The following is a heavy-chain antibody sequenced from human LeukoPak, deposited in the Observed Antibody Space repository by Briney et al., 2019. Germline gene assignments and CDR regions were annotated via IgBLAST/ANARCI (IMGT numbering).Heavy chain of an antibody. CDR2: INPNSGGT. CDR3: ARGLYYDSSGYYHYYAFDI. J-gene: IGHJ3*02. D-gene: IGHD3-22*01. CDR1: GYTFTGYY. Sequence: ASVKVSCKASGYTFTGYYMHWVRQAPGQGLEWMGWINPNSGGTNYAQKFQGRVTMTRDTSISTAYMELSRLRSDDTAVYYCARGLYYDSSGYYHYYAFDIWGQGTMVTVSS. V-gene: IGHV1-2*02.